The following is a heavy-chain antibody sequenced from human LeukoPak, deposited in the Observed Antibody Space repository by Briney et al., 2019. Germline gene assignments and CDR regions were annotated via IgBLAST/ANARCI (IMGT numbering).Heavy chain of an antibody. Sequence: PSETLFLTCTVSGGSISSGDYYWSWIRQPPGKGLEWIGYIYYSGSTNYNPSLKSRITISVDTSKNQFSLRLSSVTAADTAVYYCARHSRLDKSSLSWADYWGQGTLVTVSS. CDR3: ARHSRLDKSSLSWADY. J-gene: IGHJ4*02. CDR2: IYYSGST. V-gene: IGHV4-61*08. CDR1: GGSISSGDYY. D-gene: IGHD2-2*03.